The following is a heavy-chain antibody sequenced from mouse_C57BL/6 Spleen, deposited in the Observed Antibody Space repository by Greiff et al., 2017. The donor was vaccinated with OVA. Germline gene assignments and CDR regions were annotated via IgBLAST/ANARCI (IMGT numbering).Heavy chain of an antibody. Sequence: QGEKQKSGRERGERGGGEVGGGECACCTFTSDLVYCGSQWPGQWVEWIGIGNPSSGGTNYNEKFKSKATLTVDKSSSTAYMQLSSLTSEDSAVYYCARDYGSPYYAMDYWGQGTSVTVSS. J-gene: IGHJ4*01. V-gene: IGHV1-53*01. CDR2: GNPSSGGT. D-gene: IGHD1-1*01. CDR1: CCTFTSDL. CDR3: ARDYGSPYYAMDY.